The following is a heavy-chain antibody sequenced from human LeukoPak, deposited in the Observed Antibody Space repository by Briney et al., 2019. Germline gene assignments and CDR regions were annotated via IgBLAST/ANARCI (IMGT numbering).Heavy chain of an antibody. CDR1: GYSFTSYC. CDR2: IYPGDSDT. V-gene: IGHV5-51*01. CDR3: ATYDFWSGTKNYYYYGMDV. D-gene: IGHD3-3*01. Sequence: GESLKISCKGSGYSFTSYCIGWERQMPGKGLEWMGIIYPGDSDTRYSPSFQGQVTISADKSISTAYLQWSSLKASDTAMYYCATYDFWSGTKNYYYYGMDVWGQGTTVTVSS. J-gene: IGHJ6*02.